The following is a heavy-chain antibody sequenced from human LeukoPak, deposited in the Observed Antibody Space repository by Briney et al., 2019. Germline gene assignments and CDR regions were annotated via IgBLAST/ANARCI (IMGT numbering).Heavy chain of an antibody. Sequence: ASVKVSCKASGYTFTSYDINWVRQATGQGLGWMGWINPNSGATNYAQKFQGRVTMTRDTSISTAYMELSRLRSDDTAVYYCARADSSGLYYFDYWGQGTLVTVSS. J-gene: IGHJ4*02. CDR2: INPNSGAT. CDR1: GYTFTSYD. D-gene: IGHD3-22*01. CDR3: ARADSSGLYYFDY. V-gene: IGHV1-2*02.